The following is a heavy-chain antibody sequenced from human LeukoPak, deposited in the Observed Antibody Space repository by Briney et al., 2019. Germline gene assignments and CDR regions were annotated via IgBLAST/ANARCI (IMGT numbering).Heavy chain of an antibody. D-gene: IGHD2-21*02. Sequence: GRSLRLSCAASRFTFSSYAMSWVRQAPGKGLEWVSAISGSGGSTYYADSVKGRFTISRDNSKNTPYLQMNSLRAEDTAVYYCAKSEGGDDTVYYYYGMDVWGQGTTVTVSS. J-gene: IGHJ6*02. CDR2: ISGSGGST. CDR1: RFTFSSYA. V-gene: IGHV3-23*01. CDR3: AKSEGGDDTVYYYYGMDV.